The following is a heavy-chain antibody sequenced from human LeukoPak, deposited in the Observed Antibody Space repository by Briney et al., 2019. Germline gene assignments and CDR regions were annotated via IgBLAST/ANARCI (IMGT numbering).Heavy chain of an antibody. CDR1: GYTFTSYD. Sequence: ASMKVSCKASGYTFTSYDINWVRQATGQGLEWMGWVNPNSGNTGYAQKFQGRVTITRNTSISTAYMELSSLRSEDTAVYYCARAKSPRRWLQLLLNYWGQGTLVTVSS. CDR3: ARAKSPRRWLQLLLNY. CDR2: VNPNSGNT. V-gene: IGHV1-8*03. J-gene: IGHJ4*02. D-gene: IGHD5-24*01.